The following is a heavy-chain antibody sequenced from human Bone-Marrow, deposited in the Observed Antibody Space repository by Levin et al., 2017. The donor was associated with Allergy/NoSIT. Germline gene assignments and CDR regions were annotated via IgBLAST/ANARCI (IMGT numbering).Heavy chain of an antibody. CDR2: TQNSGST. CDR1: GVSINSADYY. J-gene: IGHJ4*02. D-gene: IGHD4-23*01. V-gene: IGHV4-30-4*01. CDR3: ARYPYGGFDF. Sequence: SQTLSLTCTVSGVSINSADYYWSWIRQPPGKGLEWIGNTQNSGSTYYNPSLKSRITISMDTSKNQFSLRLSSVTAADTAVYYCARYPYGGFDFWGQGSLVTVSS.